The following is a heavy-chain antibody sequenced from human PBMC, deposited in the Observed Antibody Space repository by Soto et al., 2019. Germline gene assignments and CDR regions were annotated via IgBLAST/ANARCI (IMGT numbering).Heavy chain of an antibody. V-gene: IGHV1-18*01. CDR1: GNIFTTYG. CDR2: ISAHNGNT. Sequence: VHLVQSGAEVKKPGASGKVSCKGSGNIFTTYGITWVRQAPGQGLEWMGWISAHNGNTNYAQKLQGRVTVTRDTSTSTAYMELRNLRSDDTAVYYCARGRYGDYWGQGALVTVSS. J-gene: IGHJ4*02. D-gene: IGHD1-1*01. CDR3: ARGRYGDY.